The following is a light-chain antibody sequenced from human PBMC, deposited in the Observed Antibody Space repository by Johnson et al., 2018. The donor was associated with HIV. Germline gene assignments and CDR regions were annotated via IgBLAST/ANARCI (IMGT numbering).Light chain of an antibody. Sequence: QSVLSQPPSASGTPRQRVSISCSGSSSNIGSNAVNWYQHLPGTAPKLLIYRNNQRPSGVPDRFSGSKSGTSASLAISGLRAEDEAHYYCAAWDDSLNGYVFGTGTKVTVL. CDR1: SSNIGSNA. CDR2: RNN. CDR3: AAWDDSLNGYV. J-gene: IGLJ1*01. V-gene: IGLV1-44*01.